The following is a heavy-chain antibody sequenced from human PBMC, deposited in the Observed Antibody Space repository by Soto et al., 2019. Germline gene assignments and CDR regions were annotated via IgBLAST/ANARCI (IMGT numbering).Heavy chain of an antibody. D-gene: IGHD3-3*01. CDR1: GYTFTSYY. J-gene: IGHJ6*04. CDR2: INPSGGST. V-gene: IGHV1-46*01. CDR3: ARDPPTYYDFWSGYSPWAPTFYGMDV. Sequence: ASVKVSCKASGYTFTSYYMHWVRQAPGQGLEWMGIINPSGGSTSYAQKFQGRVTMTRDTSTSTVYMELSSLRSEDTAVYYCARDPPTYYDFWSGYSPWAPTFYGMDVWGKGTTVTVSS.